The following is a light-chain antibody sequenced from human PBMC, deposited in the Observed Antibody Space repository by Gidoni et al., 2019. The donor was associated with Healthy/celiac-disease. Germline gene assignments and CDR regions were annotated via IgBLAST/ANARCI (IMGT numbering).Light chain of an antibody. J-gene: IGKJ2*01. CDR1: KDISNY. CDR2: AAS. Sequence: DFQLTQSPSSLSASVGDRVTITCRASKDISNYLAWFQQKPGKAPKSVIYAASSWQSGVPEKFSSTGSGTDFTLNISRLEPEDVGIYYCQQYNSTPYTFGQGTRLEI. V-gene: IGKV1-16*02. CDR3: QQYNSTPYT.